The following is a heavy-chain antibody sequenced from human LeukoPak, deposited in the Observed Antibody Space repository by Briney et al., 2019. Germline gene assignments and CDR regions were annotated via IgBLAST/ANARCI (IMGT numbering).Heavy chain of an antibody. CDR3: ARVRVNSGYDYRYYGMDV. V-gene: IGHV7-4-1*02. J-gene: IGHJ6*02. CDR1: GYTFTSYA. Sequence: ASVKVSCKASGYTFTSYAMNWVRQAPGQGLEWMGWINTNTGNPTYAQGFTGRFVFSLDTSVSTAYLQISSLKAEDTAVYYYARVRVNSGYDYRYYGMDVWGQGTTVTVSS. CDR2: INTNTGNP. D-gene: IGHD5-12*01.